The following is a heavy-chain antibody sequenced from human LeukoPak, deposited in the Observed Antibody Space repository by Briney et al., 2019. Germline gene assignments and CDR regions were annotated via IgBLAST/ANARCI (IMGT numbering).Heavy chain of an antibody. V-gene: IGHV4-31*03. CDR1: GGSISSGGYY. CDR2: IYYSGST. Sequence: PSETLSLTCTVSGGSISSGGYYWSWIRQHPGKCLEWIGYIYYSGSTYYNPSLKSRVTISVDTSKNQFSLKLSSVTAADTAVYYCARGVYDFWSGFALGYWGQGTLVTVSS. D-gene: IGHD3-3*01. CDR3: ARGVYDFWSGFALGY. J-gene: IGHJ4*02.